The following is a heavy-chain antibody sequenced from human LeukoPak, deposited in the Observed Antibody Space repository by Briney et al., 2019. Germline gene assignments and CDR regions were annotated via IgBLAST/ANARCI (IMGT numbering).Heavy chain of an antibody. V-gene: IGHV4-39*01. J-gene: IGHJ4*02. D-gene: IGHD5-18*01. CDR2: IYYSGST. Sequence: PSETLSLTCTVSGGSISSSSYYWGWIRQPPGKGLEWIGSIYYSGSTYYNPSLKSRVTISVDTSKNQFSLKLSSVTAADTAVYYCARHSFAFQNPGVTAMVTSSRFDYWGQGTLVTVSS. CDR1: GGSISSSSYY. CDR3: ARHSFAFQNPGVTAMVTSSRFDY.